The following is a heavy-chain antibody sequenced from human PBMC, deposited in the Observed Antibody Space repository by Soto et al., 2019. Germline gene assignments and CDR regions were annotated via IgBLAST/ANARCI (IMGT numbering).Heavy chain of an antibody. CDR3: GRIPRYSFPTSDPLDN. D-gene: IGHD5-18*01. CDR2: IIPIFGTA. V-gene: IGHV1-69*08. J-gene: IGHJ4*02. Sequence: QVHLLQSGPEMKKPGSSVIVSCKASGGTFNIYTFSWVRRAPGQGLEWMGSIIPIFGTANYAPRFQGRLSITADQSATTTYMELTSLTSEDTAFYYCGRIPRYSFPTSDPLDNWGQGTLVTVSS. CDR1: GGTFNIYT.